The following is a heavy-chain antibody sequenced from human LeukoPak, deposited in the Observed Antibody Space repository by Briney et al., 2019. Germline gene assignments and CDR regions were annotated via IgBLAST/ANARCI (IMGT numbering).Heavy chain of an antibody. Sequence: SETLSLTCVVYGASFSDYYWTWIRQPPGKGLEWIGEINRSGSTYYNPSLKSRVTISVDTSKNQFSLKLSSVTAADTAVYYCARDRYYYDSSGYYYGGLDYWGQGTLVTVSS. J-gene: IGHJ4*02. CDR1: GASFSDYY. D-gene: IGHD3-22*01. CDR2: INRSGST. CDR3: ARDRYYYDSSGYYYGGLDY. V-gene: IGHV4-34*01.